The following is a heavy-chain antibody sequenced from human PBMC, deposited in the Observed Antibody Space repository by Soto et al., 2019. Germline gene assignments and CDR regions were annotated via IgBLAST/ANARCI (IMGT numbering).Heavy chain of an antibody. Sequence: QVQLVQSGAEVKKPGSSVKVSCKASGGTFSSYAISWVRQAPGQGLEWMGGIIPIFGTANYAQKFQGRVTITADESTSPAYMELSSLRSEDTAVYYCARDAGATAYYYYGMDVWGQGTTVTVSS. CDR3: ARDAGATAYYYYGMDV. V-gene: IGHV1-69*12. J-gene: IGHJ6*02. D-gene: IGHD1-26*01. CDR2: IIPIFGTA. CDR1: GGTFSSYA.